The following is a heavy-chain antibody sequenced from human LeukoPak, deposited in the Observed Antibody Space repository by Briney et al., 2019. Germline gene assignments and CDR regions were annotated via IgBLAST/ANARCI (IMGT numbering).Heavy chain of an antibody. CDR1: GFTFSSYG. D-gene: IGHD2-15*01. CDR3: AREDCSGGSCSSATWFDP. CDR2: IRYDGSNK. Sequence: GGSLRLSCAASGFTFSSYGMHWVRQAPGKGLEWVAFIRYDGSNKYYADSVKGRFTISRDNSKNTLYLQMNSLRAEDTAVYYCAREDCSGGSCSSATWFDPWGQGNLGTASP. V-gene: IGHV3-30*02. J-gene: IGHJ5*02.